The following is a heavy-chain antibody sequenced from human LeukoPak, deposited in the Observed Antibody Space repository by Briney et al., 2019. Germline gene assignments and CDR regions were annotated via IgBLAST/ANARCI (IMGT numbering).Heavy chain of an antibody. CDR1: GFTFSSYD. Sequence: PGGSLRLSCAASGFTFSSYDMHWVRQATGKGLEWVSAIGTAGDTYYPGSVKGRFTISRENAKNSLYLQMNSLRAEDTAVYYCASNGWFGELFAAFDIWGQGTMVTVSS. CDR3: ASNGWFGELFAAFDI. CDR2: IGTAGDT. D-gene: IGHD3-10*01. V-gene: IGHV3-13*01. J-gene: IGHJ3*02.